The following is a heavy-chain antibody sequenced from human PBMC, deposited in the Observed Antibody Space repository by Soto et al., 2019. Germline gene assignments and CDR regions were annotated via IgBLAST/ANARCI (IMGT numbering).Heavy chain of an antibody. V-gene: IGHV3-74*01. D-gene: IGHD1-1*01. Sequence: GGSLRLSCSVSGFTFSAYWMHWVRQVPGKGLTWVSRICDDGSTATYADSVKGRFVISRDNAKNSLYLEMNTLRADDSGLYYCARGPRVSSTGTGAHWGRGTLVTVSS. CDR1: GFTFSAYW. J-gene: IGHJ4*02. CDR3: ARGPRVSSTGTGAH. CDR2: ICDDGSTA.